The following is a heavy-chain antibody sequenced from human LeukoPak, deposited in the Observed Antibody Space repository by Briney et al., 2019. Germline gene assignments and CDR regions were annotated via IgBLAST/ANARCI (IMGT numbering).Heavy chain of an antibody. Sequence: GGSLRLSCAASGFTFSSYGMHWVRQAPGKGLDWVAFIHHDGSNKYYADSVKGRFTISRDNSKNTLYLQMNSLRAEDTAVYYCAELGITMIGGVWGKGTTVTISS. V-gene: IGHV3-30*02. D-gene: IGHD3-10*02. CDR3: AELGITMIGGV. CDR2: IHHDGSNK. J-gene: IGHJ6*04. CDR1: GFTFSSYG.